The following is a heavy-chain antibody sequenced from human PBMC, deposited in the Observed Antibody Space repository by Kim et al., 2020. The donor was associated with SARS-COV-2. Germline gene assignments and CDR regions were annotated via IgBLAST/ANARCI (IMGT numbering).Heavy chain of an antibody. CDR2: IRSKAYGGTT. V-gene: IGHV3-49*03. CDR3: TRGVYSGYDFLYVDY. D-gene: IGHD5-12*01. CDR1: GFTFGDYA. J-gene: IGHJ4*02. Sequence: GGSLRLSCTASGFTFGDYAMSWFRQAPGKGLEWVGFIRSKAYGGTTEYAASVKGRFTISRDDSKSIAYLQMNSLKTEDTAVYYCTRGVYSGYDFLYVDYWGQGTLVTVSS.